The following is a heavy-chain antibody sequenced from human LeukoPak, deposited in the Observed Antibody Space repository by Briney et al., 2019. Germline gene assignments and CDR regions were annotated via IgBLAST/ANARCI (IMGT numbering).Heavy chain of an antibody. CDR3: ARGSCSGGSCYSRWFDP. D-gene: IGHD2-15*01. J-gene: IGHJ5*02. CDR1: GYTFTGYY. Sequence: GASVKVSCKASGYTFTGYYMHWVRQAPGQGLEWMGWINPNSGGTNYAQMFQGRVTMTRDTSISTAYMELSRLRSDDTAVYYCARGSCSGGSCYSRWFDPWGQGTLVTVSS. CDR2: INPNSGGT. V-gene: IGHV1-2*02.